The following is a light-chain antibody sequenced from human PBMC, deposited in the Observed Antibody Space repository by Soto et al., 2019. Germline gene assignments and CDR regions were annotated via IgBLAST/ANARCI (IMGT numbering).Light chain of an antibody. Sequence: QSVLTQPPSVSAAPGQRVTITCCGSSSNIGNNYVSWYQHLPGTAPKFLIYDNNKRPSGMPDRLSCFKSGTVGALGITAVQTADEADYDCGTWDSSMSAVVFGGRTKVTVL. J-gene: IGLJ2*01. CDR1: SSNIGNNY. CDR2: DNN. CDR3: GTWDSSMSAVV. V-gene: IGLV1-51*01.